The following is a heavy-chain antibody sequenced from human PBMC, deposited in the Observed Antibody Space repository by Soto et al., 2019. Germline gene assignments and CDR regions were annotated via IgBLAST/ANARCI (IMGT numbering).Heavy chain of an antibody. V-gene: IGHV1-18*04. CDR1: GYTFTSYG. Sequence: ASVKVSCKASGYTFTSYGISWVPQAPGHGLEWMGWISAYNGNTNYAQKLQGRVTMTTDTSTSTAYTELSSLRSDDTAVYYCATDGLYCMGEWGLGNCYYYGMDVWGRGTTVTVSS. D-gene: IGHD2-21*01. CDR2: ISAYNGNT. J-gene: IGHJ6*02. CDR3: ATDGLYCMGEWGLGNCYYYGMDV.